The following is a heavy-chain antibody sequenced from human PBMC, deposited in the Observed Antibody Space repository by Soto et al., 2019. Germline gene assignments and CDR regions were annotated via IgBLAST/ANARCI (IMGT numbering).Heavy chain of an antibody. V-gene: IGHV1-18*04. CDR1: GYTFTSYD. Sequence: ASVKVSCKTSGYTFTSYDMNWVRQAPGRGLEWMGWISAYNGNTNYAQKLQGRVTMTTDTSTSTAYMELRSLRSDDTAVYYCARDRGWSGYYPYYYGMDVWGQGTTVTVSS. CDR3: ARDRGWSGYYPYYYGMDV. CDR2: ISAYNGNT. D-gene: IGHD3-3*01. J-gene: IGHJ6*02.